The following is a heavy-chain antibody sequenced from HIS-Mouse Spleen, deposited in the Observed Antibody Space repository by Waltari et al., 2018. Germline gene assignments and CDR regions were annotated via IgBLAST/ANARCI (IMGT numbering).Heavy chain of an antibody. CDR1: GGSISSSSYY. V-gene: IGHV4-39*07. CDR2: IYYSGRT. D-gene: IGHD6-13*01. CDR3: AREIPYSSSWYDWYFDL. J-gene: IGHJ2*01. Sequence: QLQLQESGPGLVKPSETLSLTCTVSGGSISSSSYYLGWIRQPPGKGLEWFGSIYYSGRTYYNPSLKSRVTISVDTSKSQFSLKLSSVTAADTAVYYCAREIPYSSSWYDWYFDLWGRGTLVTVSS.